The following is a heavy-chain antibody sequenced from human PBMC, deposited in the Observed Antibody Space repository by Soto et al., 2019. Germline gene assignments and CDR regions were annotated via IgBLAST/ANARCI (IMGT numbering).Heavy chain of an antibody. Sequence: ASVKVSCKASGFTFTNYAIHWVRQAPGHRLEWMGWINAGNGDTRYSQGFQGRVTIARDTSASTAYMQLSSLRSEDTAVYYCARWISGTITGVVYWGQATLVTVSS. V-gene: IGHV1-3*01. J-gene: IGHJ4*01. CDR3: ARWISGTITGVVY. CDR1: GFTFTNYA. D-gene: IGHD1-20*01. CDR2: INAGNGDT.